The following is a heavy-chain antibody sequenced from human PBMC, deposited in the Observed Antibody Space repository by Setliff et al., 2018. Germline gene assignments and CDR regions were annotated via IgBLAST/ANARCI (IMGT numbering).Heavy chain of an antibody. CDR3: AKSPGSGTYWDDYYYGMDV. Sequence: GGSLRLSCAASGFTFSNYALSWVRQAPGKGLKWVSAISDSGGSTYYADSVKGRFTISRDNSKNTLYLQMNSLRAEDTAVYYCAKSPGSGTYWDDYYYGMDVWGQGTTVTVSS. CDR2: ISDSGGST. CDR1: GFTFSNYA. V-gene: IGHV3-23*01. D-gene: IGHD1-26*01. J-gene: IGHJ6*02.